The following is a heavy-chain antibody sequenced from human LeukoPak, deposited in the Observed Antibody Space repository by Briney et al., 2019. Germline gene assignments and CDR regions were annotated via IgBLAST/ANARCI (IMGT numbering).Heavy chain of an antibody. CDR1: GGSISSSSYY. V-gene: IGHV4-39*07. CDR3: ARDVSSGSLPFDY. D-gene: IGHD6-13*01. J-gene: IGHJ4*02. Sequence: PSETLSLTCTVSGGSISSSSYYWGWIRQPPGKGLEWIGSIYYSGSTYYNPSLKSRVTISVDTSKNQFSLKLSSVTAADTAVYYCARDVSSGSLPFDYWGQGTLVTVSS. CDR2: IYYSGST.